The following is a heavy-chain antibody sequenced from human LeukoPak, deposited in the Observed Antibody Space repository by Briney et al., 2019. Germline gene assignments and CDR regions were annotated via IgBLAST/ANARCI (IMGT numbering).Heavy chain of an antibody. CDR2: INHSGST. CDR1: GGSFSGYY. D-gene: IGHD3-10*01. V-gene: IGHV4-34*01. CDR3: ATITMVRGVTD. Sequence: SETLSLTCAVYGGSFSGYYWSWIRQPPGKGLEWIGEINHSGSTNYNPSLKSRVTISVDTSKNQFSLKLSPVTAADTAVYYCATITMVRGVTDWGQGTLVTVSS. J-gene: IGHJ4*02.